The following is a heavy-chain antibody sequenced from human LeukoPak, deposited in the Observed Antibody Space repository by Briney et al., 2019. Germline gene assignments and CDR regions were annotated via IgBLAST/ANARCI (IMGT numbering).Heavy chain of an antibody. Sequence: ASVKVSCKASGYTFTGYYMNWVRQAPGQRLEWMGWINSDSGFTKYAQKFQGGVTMTRDTSITTVYMDLTRLTSDDTAVYYCARNFDMKGFDPWGQGTLVTVSS. CDR1: GYTFTGYY. J-gene: IGHJ5*02. D-gene: IGHD3-9*01. CDR2: INSDSGFT. CDR3: ARNFDMKGFDP. V-gene: IGHV1-2*02.